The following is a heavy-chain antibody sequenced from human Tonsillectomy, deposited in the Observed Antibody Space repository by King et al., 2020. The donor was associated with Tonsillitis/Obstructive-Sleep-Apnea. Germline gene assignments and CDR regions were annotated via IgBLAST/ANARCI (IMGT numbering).Heavy chain of an antibody. CDR2: INHSGST. D-gene: IGHD2-2*01. CDR1: GGSFSGYY. J-gene: IGHJ6*03. Sequence: VQLQQWGAGLLKPSETLSLTCAVYGGSFSGYYWSWIRQPPGKGLEWIGEINHSGSTNYNPSLKSRVTISVETSKSQFSLKLRSVTAADTAVYYCARGPHIVVAPAAPRYYYYYMDVWGKGTTVTVSS. CDR3: ARGPHIVVAPAAPRYYYYYMDV. V-gene: IGHV4-34*01.